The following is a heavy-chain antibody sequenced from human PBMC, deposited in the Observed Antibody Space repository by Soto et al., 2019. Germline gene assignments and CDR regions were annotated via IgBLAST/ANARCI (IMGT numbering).Heavy chain of an antibody. CDR3: ARASSGWPHYFDY. J-gene: IGHJ4*02. CDR2: IWYDGSNK. D-gene: IGHD6-19*01. CDR1: GFTFSSYG. Sequence: GGSLRLSCAASGFTFSSYGMHWVRQAPGKGLEWVAVIWYDGSNKYYADSVKGRFTISRDNSKNTLYLQMNSLRAEDTAVYYCARASSGWPHYFDYWGQGTLVTVSS. V-gene: IGHV3-33*01.